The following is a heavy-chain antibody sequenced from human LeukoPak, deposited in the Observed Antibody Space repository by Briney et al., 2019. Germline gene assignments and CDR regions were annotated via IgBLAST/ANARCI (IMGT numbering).Heavy chain of an antibody. Sequence: GGSLRLSCAASGFTFSTYSMNWVRQAPGKGLEWVSYISNSGSTIYYADSVKGRFTISRDNAKNSLYLQMNSLRAEDTAVYYCARDRGYTYGFPSDYWGQGTLVTVSS. CDR2: ISNSGSTI. CDR1: GFTFSTYS. CDR3: ARDRGYTYGFPSDY. V-gene: IGHV3-48*04. J-gene: IGHJ4*02. D-gene: IGHD5-18*01.